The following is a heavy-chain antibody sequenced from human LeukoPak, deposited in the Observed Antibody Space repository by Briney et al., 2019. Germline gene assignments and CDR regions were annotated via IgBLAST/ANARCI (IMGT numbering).Heavy chain of an antibody. CDR3: ARGVWQQLVDY. CDR1: GGSASSDNYY. J-gene: IGHJ4*02. Sequence: SETLSLTCTVSGGSASSDNYYRTWIRQPPGKGMEWIGYIHHSGSTNYNPSLRSRVTILVDTSKNQFSLKLSSVTAADTAVYHCARGVWQQLVDYWGQGTLVTVSS. V-gene: IGHV4-61*01. CDR2: IHHSGST. D-gene: IGHD6-13*01.